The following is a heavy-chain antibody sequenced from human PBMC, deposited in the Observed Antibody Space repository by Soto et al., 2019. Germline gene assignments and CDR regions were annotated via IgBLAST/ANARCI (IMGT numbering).Heavy chain of an antibody. J-gene: IGHJ4*02. Sequence: QVQLVESGGGVVQPGRSLRLSCAASGFTFSSYGMHWVRQTPGKGLEWVAVISYDGSNKYYADSVKGRFAISRDDYNTLYLQMNSLRAEDTAVYFCARDLPVAGRSWPCYWGQGTLVAVSS. V-gene: IGHV3-30*03. D-gene: IGHD6-19*01. CDR3: ARDLPVAGRSWPCY. CDR1: GFTFSSYG. CDR2: ISYDGSNK.